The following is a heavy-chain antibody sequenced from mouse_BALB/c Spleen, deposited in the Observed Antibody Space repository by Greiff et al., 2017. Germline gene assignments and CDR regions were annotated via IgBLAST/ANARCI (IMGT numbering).Heavy chain of an antibody. CDR2: INPSSGYT. Sequence: VQLQQSAAELARPGASVKMSCKASGYTFTSYTMHWVKQRPGQGLEWIGYINPSSGYTEYNQKFKDKTTLTADKSSSTAYMQLSSLTSEDSAVYYCARSRRTGTGDFDYWGQGTTLTVSS. CDR1: GYTFTSYT. CDR3: ARSRRTGTGDFDY. J-gene: IGHJ2*01. D-gene: IGHD4-1*01. V-gene: IGHV1-4*02.